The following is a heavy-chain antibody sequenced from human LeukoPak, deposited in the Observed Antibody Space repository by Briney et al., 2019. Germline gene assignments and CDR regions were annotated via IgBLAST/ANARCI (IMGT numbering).Heavy chain of an antibody. J-gene: IGHJ3*01. V-gene: IGHV4-39*01. CDR1: GGAISSSNYY. CDR3: AHFKGGSFDF. D-gene: IGHD1-26*01. Sequence: PSETLSLTCTVSGGAISSSNYYWGWIRQPPGKGLEWIGSIYYSGNTYYNPSLKSRVTISVDTSKNQFSLKLTSVTAADTAVYYCAHFKGGSFDFWGQGTMVTVPS. CDR2: IYYSGNT.